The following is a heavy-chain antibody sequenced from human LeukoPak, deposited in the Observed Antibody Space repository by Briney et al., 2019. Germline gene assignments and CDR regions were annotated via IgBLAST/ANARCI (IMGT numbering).Heavy chain of an antibody. CDR1: GFTFSDYW. D-gene: IGHD1-14*01. Sequence: SGGSLRLSCAVSGFTFSDYWMHWVRHTPGKGLVWVSRISTDGSTTSYADSVKGRFTISRDNAKNTLYLQMNSLRAEDTAVYYCTRVGSGTTRDYWGQGNLVTVSS. CDR2: ISTDGSTT. CDR3: TRVGSGTTRDY. J-gene: IGHJ4*02. V-gene: IGHV3-74*01.